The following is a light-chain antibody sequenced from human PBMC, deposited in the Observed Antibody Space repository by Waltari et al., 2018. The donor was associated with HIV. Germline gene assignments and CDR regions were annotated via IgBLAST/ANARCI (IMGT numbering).Light chain of an antibody. J-gene: IGLJ3*02. V-gene: IGLV3-25*03. CDR3: QSTNVVRV. Sequence: SFELTQPPSVSVSPGQTARITCSGDAFSNQLTFWYQKKPAQAPVLVIYKDTARPSGIPERCSGSTSGTTATLTISGVQAEYEADYYCQSTNVVRVFGGGTKLTVL. CDR2: KDT. CDR1: AFSNQL.